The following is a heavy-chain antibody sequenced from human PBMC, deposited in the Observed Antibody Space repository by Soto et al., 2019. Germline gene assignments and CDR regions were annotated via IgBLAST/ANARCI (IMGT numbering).Heavy chain of an antibody. CDR2: ISGSGGST. CDR3: AKDGIPSLLRLLEGAQPYYFDY. D-gene: IGHD3-3*01. Sequence: EVQLLESGGGLVQPGGSLRLSCAASGFTFSSYAMSWVRQAPGKGLEWVSAISGSGGSTYYADSVKGRFTISRDNSKNTLYLKMNSLRAEDTAVYYCAKDGIPSLLRLLEGAQPYYFDYWGQGTLVTVSS. CDR1: GFTFSSYA. V-gene: IGHV3-23*01. J-gene: IGHJ4*02.